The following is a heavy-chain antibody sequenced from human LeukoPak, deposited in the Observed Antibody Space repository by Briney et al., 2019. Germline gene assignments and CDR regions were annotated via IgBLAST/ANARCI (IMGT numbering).Heavy chain of an antibody. Sequence: GGSLRLSCAASGFTFSSYWMSWVRQARGKGLDWVASIKQDGSEKHYVDSVKGRFTISRDNAKRSLYLQMNSLRAEDTAVYYCAKYYDPDYWGQGTLVTVSS. CDR2: IKQDGSEK. V-gene: IGHV3-7*01. CDR1: GFTFSSYW. CDR3: AKYYDPDY. D-gene: IGHD5-12*01. J-gene: IGHJ4*02.